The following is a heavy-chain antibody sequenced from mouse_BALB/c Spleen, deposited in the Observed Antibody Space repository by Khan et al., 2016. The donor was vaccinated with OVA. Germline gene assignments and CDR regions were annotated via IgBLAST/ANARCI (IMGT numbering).Heavy chain of an antibody. Sequence: VQLQQSGAELVRPGTSVNISCKASGDAFTNYWLGWVKQRPGQGLEWIGDIYPGSGNTYYNEKLRGKVTLTADKSSSTAYLQLINLTSDDSAVYFCARWGMDSWGQGTSVTVSS. CDR3: ARWGMDS. CDR2: IYPGSGNT. V-gene: IGHV1-63*01. J-gene: IGHJ4*01. CDR1: GDAFTNYW.